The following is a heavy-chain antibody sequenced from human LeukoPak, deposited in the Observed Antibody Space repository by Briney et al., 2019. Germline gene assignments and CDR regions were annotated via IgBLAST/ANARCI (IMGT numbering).Heavy chain of an antibody. CDR2: IWYDGSNK. V-gene: IGHV3-33*01. J-gene: IGHJ4*02. CDR3: AREYEQLVSYYFDY. D-gene: IGHD6-13*01. Sequence: GRSLRLSCAASGFTFSSYGMHWVRQAPGKGLEWVAVIWYDGSNKYYADSVKGRFTISRDNSKNTLYLQMNSLRAEDTAVYYCAREYEQLVSYYFDYWGQGTLVNVSS. CDR1: GFTFSSYG.